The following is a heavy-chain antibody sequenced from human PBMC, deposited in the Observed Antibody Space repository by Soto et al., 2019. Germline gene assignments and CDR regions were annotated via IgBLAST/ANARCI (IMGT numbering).Heavy chain of an antibody. D-gene: IGHD5-18*01. J-gene: IGHJ6*02. CDR2: INSDGSTT. Sequence: LSCAASGVTCSSYWMHWVRQAPGKGLVWVSRINSDGSTTSYEAYVKDRFTISRENAKNTLYLQMNSLRAEDTAVYYCARGGEYSYGFYYYGMDVWGQGTTVTVSS. V-gene: IGHV3-74*01. CDR1: GVTCSSYW. CDR3: ARGGEYSYGFYYYGMDV.